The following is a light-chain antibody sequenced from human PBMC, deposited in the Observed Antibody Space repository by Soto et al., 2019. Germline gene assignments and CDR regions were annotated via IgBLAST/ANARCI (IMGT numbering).Light chain of an antibody. CDR3: GTWDSSLSGNFV. V-gene: IGLV1-51*02. Sequence: QSALTQPPSVPAAPGQKVTISCSGSSSNIGTNYVSWYQQLPGTAPKLLIYENNKRPSGIPDRFSGSRSGTSATLGITGLQTGDEADYYCGTWDSSLSGNFVFGTGTKSPS. CDR2: ENN. CDR1: SSNIGTNY. J-gene: IGLJ1*01.